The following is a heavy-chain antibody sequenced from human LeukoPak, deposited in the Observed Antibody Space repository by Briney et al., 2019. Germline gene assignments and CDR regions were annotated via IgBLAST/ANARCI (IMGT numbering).Heavy chain of an antibody. D-gene: IGHD5-24*01. Sequence: ASVKVSCKAFGGTFSSYTISWVRQAPGQGLECMGGIIPIFGSANYAQKFQGRVTITADESTSTAYVELSSLRSEDTAVYYCARALSLDGYNHFDYWGQGTLVIVSS. J-gene: IGHJ4*02. CDR3: ARALSLDGYNHFDY. CDR1: GGTFSSYT. V-gene: IGHV1-69*13. CDR2: IIPIFGSA.